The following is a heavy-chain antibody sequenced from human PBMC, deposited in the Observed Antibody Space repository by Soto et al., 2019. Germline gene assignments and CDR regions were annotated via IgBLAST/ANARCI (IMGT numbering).Heavy chain of an antibody. V-gene: IGHV1-69*13. D-gene: IGHD3-3*01. CDR1: GGIFNSYG. CDR3: AREKFSNFFDP. CDR2: IIPIFGSP. Sequence: GASVKVSCKTSGGIFNSYGLSWVRQAPGQGPEWMGQIIPIFGSPKYAQKFQGRLTISADESTNTAYMELSSLTSEDTAMYYCAREKFSNFFDPWGQGTQVTVSS. J-gene: IGHJ5*02.